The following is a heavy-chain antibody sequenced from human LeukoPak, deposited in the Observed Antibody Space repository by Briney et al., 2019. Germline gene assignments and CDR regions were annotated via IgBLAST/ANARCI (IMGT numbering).Heavy chain of an antibody. CDR3: AREDCTNGVCSHFDY. CDR1: GFTFDDYG. CDR2: INWNGGST. D-gene: IGHD2-8*01. V-gene: IGHV3-20*04. Sequence: PGGCLRLSCAASGFTFDDYGMSWVRQAPGKGLEWVSGINWNGGSTGYADSVKGRFTISRDNAKNSLYLQMNSLRAEDTALYYCAREDCTNGVCSHFDYWGQGTLATVSS. J-gene: IGHJ4*02.